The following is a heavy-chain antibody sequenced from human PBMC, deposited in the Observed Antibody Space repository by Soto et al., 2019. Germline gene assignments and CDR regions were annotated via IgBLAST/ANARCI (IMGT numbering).Heavy chain of an antibody. CDR1: GFTFSSYA. CDR3: ASDKGSGWYHDAFDI. CDR2: ISYDGSNK. Sequence: QVQLVESGGGVVQPGRSLRLSCAASGFTFSSYAMHWVRQAPGKGLEWVAVISYDGSNKYYADSVKGRFTISRDNSKNTLYLQMNSLRAEDTAVYYCASDKGSGWYHDAFDICGQGTMVTVSS. V-gene: IGHV3-30-3*01. D-gene: IGHD6-19*01. J-gene: IGHJ3*02.